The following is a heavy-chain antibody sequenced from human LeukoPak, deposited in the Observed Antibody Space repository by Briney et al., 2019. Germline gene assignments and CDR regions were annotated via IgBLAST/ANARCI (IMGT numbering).Heavy chain of an antibody. CDR2: INWNGGST. V-gene: IGHV3-20*04. Sequence: GGSLRPSCAASGFTFDDYGMSWVRQAPGKGLEWVSGINWNGGSTGYADSVKGRFTISRDNSKNTLFLQMNSLRAEDTATYYCAKLSRGEPNDYWGQGTLVTVSS. CDR1: GFTFDDYG. D-gene: IGHD4-17*01. J-gene: IGHJ4*02. CDR3: AKLSRGEPNDY.